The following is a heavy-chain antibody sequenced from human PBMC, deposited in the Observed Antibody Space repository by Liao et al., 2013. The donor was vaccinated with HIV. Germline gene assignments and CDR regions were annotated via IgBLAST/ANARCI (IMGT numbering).Heavy chain of an antibody. CDR3: ARDPPSDFSSGSTYDY. J-gene: IGHJ4*02. D-gene: IGHD3-3*01. V-gene: IGHV4-4*07. CDR1: GGSISSYY. Sequence: QLQLQESGPGLVKPSETLSLTCNVSGGSISSYYWSWIRQPAGKGLEWIGRIYTSGSPNYNPSLQSRVTMSADTSKNQFSLKLSSVTAADTAVYYCARDPPSDFSSGSTYDYWAREPWSPSPQ. CDR2: IYTSGSP.